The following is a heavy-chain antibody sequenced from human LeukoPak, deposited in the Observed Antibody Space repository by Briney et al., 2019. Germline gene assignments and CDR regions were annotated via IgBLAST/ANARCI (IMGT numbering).Heavy chain of an antibody. V-gene: IGHV4-39*07. Sequence: SETLSLTCTVSGGSIRSSYYYWGWIRQPPGRGLEWIGSIHDSGSTNYNPSLKSRVTISVDRSKNQFSLKLSSVTAADTAVYYCARADSSGYYHFDYWGQGTLVTVSS. D-gene: IGHD3-22*01. CDR3: ARADSSGYYHFDY. J-gene: IGHJ4*02. CDR2: IHDSGST. CDR1: GGSIRSSYYY.